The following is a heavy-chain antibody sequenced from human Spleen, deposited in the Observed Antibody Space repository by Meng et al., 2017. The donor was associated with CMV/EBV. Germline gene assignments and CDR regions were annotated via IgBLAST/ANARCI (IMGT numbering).Heavy chain of an antibody. CDR2: IYPEDSET. Sequence: KVSCKGSGNSFSTFWIGWVRQMAGRGLEWMGIIYPEDSETRYSAPFQGHVTISVDRSTTTAYLHRASLNASDTATYYCATVDASQTGYYCLDLWGQGTTVTVSS. D-gene: IGHD3-16*01. J-gene: IGHJ6*02. V-gene: IGHV5-51*01. CDR3: ATVDASQTGYYCLDL. CDR1: GNSFSTFW.